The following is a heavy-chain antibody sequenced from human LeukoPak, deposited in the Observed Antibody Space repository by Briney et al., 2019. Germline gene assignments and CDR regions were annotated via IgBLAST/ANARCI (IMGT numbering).Heavy chain of an antibody. Sequence: PSETLSLTCAVYGGSFSGYYWSWIRQPAGKGLEWIGRIYTSGSTNYNPSLKSRVTMSVDTSKNQFSLKLSSVTAADTAVYYCARVYGGWYQLLKEPYYYYYMDVWGKGTTVTVSS. CDR1: GGSFSGYY. J-gene: IGHJ6*03. CDR2: IYTSGST. D-gene: IGHD2-2*01. V-gene: IGHV4-59*10. CDR3: ARVYGGWYQLLKEPYYYYYMDV.